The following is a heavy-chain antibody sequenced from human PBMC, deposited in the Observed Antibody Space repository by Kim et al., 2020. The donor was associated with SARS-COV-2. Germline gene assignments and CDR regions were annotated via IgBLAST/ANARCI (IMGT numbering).Heavy chain of an antibody. J-gene: IGHJ4*02. V-gene: IGHV3-23*02. Sequence: DSEKGRFTIPRNNSKNTLYLQMNSLRAEDTAVYYCAKDPFSSSLGVYFDYWGQGTLVTVSS. D-gene: IGHD6-6*01. CDR3: AKDPFSSSLGVYFDY.